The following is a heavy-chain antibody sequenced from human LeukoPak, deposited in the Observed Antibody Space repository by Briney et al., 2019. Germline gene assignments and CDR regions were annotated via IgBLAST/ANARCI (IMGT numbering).Heavy chain of an antibody. V-gene: IGHV3-74*01. D-gene: IGHD4-23*01. CDR3: AKALYGGHDY. CDR1: GFTLSSYW. J-gene: IGHJ4*02. Sequence: LGGSLRLSCAASGFTLSSYWMHWVRQGPGKGLVWVSRINGDGSSTTYVDSVKGRFTISRDNSKNTLSLQMNSLRAEDTAVYYCAKALYGGHDYWGQGTLVTVSS. CDR2: INGDGSST.